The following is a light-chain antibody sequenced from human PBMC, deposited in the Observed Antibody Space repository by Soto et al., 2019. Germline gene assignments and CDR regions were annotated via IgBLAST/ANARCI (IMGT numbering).Light chain of an antibody. V-gene: IGKV2-40*01. J-gene: IGKJ1*01. CDR2: TVS. CDR3: MQRIEFPWT. Sequence: DIVMTQTPLSLPVTPGESASISCRASRSLLHSGDGNTYLDWYLQKPGQSPQLLIKTVSYRASGIPDRFSGSGSATEFTLQISRVEAEDVGVYYCMQRIEFPWTFGQGTKVEIK. CDR1: RSLLHSGDGNTY.